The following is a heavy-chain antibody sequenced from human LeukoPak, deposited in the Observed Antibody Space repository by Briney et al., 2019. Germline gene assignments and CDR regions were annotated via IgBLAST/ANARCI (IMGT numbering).Heavy chain of an antibody. Sequence: ASVKVSCKASGYTFTSYDINWVRQATGQGLEWMGWMNPNSGNTGYAQKFQGRVTITRDTSASTAYMELSSLRSEDTAVYYCARVKGYDSSGYYAYYFDYWGQGTLVTVSS. CDR1: GYTFTSYD. J-gene: IGHJ4*02. CDR2: MNPNSGNT. D-gene: IGHD3-22*01. V-gene: IGHV1-8*01. CDR3: ARVKGYDSSGYYAYYFDY.